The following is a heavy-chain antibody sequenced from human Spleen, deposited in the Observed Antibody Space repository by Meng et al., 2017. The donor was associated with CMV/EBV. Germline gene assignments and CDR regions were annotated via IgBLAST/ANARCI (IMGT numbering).Heavy chain of an antibody. J-gene: IGHJ3*02. CDR2: ISATGGGT. V-gene: IGHV3-23*01. D-gene: IGHD1-1*01. CDR1: GFTFSGHG. CDR3: ARERAGPGDAFDI. Sequence: GGSLRLSCAASGFTFSGHGMNWVRQAPGKGLEWVSAISATGGGTYYADSVKGRFTISRDNSKNTLYLQMNSLRAEDTAVYYCARERAGPGDAFDIWGQGTMVTVSS.